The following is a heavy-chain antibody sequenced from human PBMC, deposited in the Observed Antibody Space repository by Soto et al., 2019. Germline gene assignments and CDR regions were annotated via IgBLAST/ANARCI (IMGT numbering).Heavy chain of an antibody. CDR1: GFTFSSYA. J-gene: IGHJ6*02. Sequence: QVQLVESGGGVVQPGRSLRLSCAASGFTFSSYAMHWVRQAPGKGLEWVAVISYDGSNKYYADSVKGRFTISRDNSKNTXXLXMXXLRAEDTAVYYCARDGGRDDFWSGYLPIPTYGMDVWGQGTTVTVSS. V-gene: IGHV3-30-3*01. D-gene: IGHD3-3*01. CDR3: ARDGGRDDFWSGYLPIPTYGMDV. CDR2: ISYDGSNK.